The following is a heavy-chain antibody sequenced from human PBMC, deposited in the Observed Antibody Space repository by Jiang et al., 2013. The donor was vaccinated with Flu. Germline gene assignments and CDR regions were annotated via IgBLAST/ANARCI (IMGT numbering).Heavy chain of an antibody. V-gene: IGHV4-34*01. Sequence: LLKPSETLSLTCAVYGGSFSGYYWSWIRRPPGKGLEWIGEINHSGSTNYNPSLKSRVTISVDTSKNQFSLKLSSVTAADTAVYYCATTGRGYCSSTSCPRGLRYWGQGTLVTVSS. J-gene: IGHJ4*02. CDR2: INHSGST. CDR3: ATTGRGYCSSTSCPRGLRY. D-gene: IGHD2-2*01. CDR1: GGSFSGYY.